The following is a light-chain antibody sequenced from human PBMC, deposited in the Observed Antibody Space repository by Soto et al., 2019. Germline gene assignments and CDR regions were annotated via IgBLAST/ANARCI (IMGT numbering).Light chain of an antibody. CDR2: DDI. CDR3: QSYDSSLSGVV. J-gene: IGLJ2*01. Sequence: QSVLTQPPSVSGDPGQRVTISCTGSSSNIGARYDVHWYQQLPGTAPKLLIYDDINRPSGVPDRFSGSKSGTSASLAITGLQAEDEAEYYCQSYDSSLSGVVFGGGTKLTVL. CDR1: SSNIGARYD. V-gene: IGLV1-40*01.